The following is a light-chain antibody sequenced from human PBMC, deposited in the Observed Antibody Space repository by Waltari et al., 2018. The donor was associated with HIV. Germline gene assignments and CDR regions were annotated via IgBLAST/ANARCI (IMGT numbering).Light chain of an antibody. CDR2: END. CDR3: GTWDSRLRAEV. V-gene: IGLV1-51*02. CDR1: TSNIGNNY. J-gene: IGLJ2*01. Sequence: QSVLTQPPSVSAAPGQRVTISSSGSTSNIGNNYVCLYHQFPGTSPKLLIYENDKRPSGIPDRFSGSNSGTSATLDITGLQTGDEADYYCGTWDSRLRAEVFGGGTKLTVL.